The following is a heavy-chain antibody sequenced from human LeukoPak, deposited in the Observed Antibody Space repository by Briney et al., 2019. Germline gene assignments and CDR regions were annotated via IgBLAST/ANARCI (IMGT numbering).Heavy chain of an antibody. CDR3: ARVGGSYYYYYGMDV. J-gene: IGHJ6*02. CDR2: IHYTGST. D-gene: IGHD1-26*01. V-gene: IGHV4-59*01. CDR1: GGSISSYY. Sequence: SETLSLTCTVSGGSISSYYWSWIRQPPGKGVEYIGYIHYTGSTNYNPSLKSRVTTSVDTSKNQFSLKLSSVTAADTAMYYCARVGGSYYYYYGMDVWGQGTTVTVSS.